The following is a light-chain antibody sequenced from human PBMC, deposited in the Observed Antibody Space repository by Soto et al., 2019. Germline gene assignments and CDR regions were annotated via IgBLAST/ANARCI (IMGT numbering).Light chain of an antibody. CDR2: KAS. Sequence: DIQMTQSPSTLSASVGDRVSINCRASQSISAWLAWYQQKPGKAPRLLIYKASTLEIGVPSRFSGSGSGTEFTLTISRLQPDDVATYYCQQYNDYSWTFGQGTKVEIK. V-gene: IGKV1-5*03. CDR1: QSISAW. J-gene: IGKJ1*01. CDR3: QQYNDYSWT.